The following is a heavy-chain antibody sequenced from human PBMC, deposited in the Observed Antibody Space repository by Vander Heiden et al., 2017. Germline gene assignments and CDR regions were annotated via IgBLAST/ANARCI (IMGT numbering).Heavy chain of an antibody. CDR2: ISDSGAST. CDR3: ARYTGTTPPDS. Sequence: EVQLLESGGGLIQPGGSLRLSCAASGFAFSSYAMTWVRQAPGKGLERVSGISDSGASTHYADSVKGRFTISRDNSRNTLFLQMNSLRAEDTAVYFCARYTGTTPPDSWGQGTLVTVSS. CDR1: GFAFSSYA. V-gene: IGHV3-23*01. J-gene: IGHJ4*02. D-gene: IGHD4-4*01.